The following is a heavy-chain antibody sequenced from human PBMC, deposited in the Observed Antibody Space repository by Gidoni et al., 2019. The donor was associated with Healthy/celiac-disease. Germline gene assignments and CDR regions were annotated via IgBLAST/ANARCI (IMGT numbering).Heavy chain of an antibody. Sequence: EVQLVESGGGLVKHGGSLRLSCAASGFTFSSYSMNWVRQAPGKGLEWVSSISSSSSYIYYADSVKGRFTISRDNAKNSLYLQMNSLRAEDTAVYYCARDPRAAALPYDYWGQGTLVTVSS. CDR1: GFTFSSYS. CDR2: ISSSSSYI. V-gene: IGHV3-21*01. D-gene: IGHD6-6*01. J-gene: IGHJ4*02. CDR3: ARDPRAAALPYDY.